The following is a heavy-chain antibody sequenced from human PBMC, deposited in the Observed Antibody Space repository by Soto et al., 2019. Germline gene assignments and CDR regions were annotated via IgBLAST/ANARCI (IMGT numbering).Heavy chain of an antibody. CDR3: ARDKLNWFDP. D-gene: IGHD1-1*01. Sequence: SQTLSIACAMASESTSVNNWWTWVRQSPERGLEWIGEIFHSGSTNYNPSLKGRVTISVDKSKKNFSLNLRSVTAADTAVSYCARDKLNWFDPWGQGTMVTVSS. CDR1: SESTSVNNW. J-gene: IGHJ5*02. CDR2: IFHSGST. V-gene: IGHV4-4*02.